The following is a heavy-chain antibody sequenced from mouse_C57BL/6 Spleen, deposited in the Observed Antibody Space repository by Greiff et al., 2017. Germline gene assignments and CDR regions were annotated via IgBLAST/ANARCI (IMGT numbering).Heavy chain of an antibody. CDR3: ARMEVFAY. CDR2: IDPSDSFT. Sequence: QVQLQQSGAELVQPGASVKLSCKASGYTFTSYWMQWVKQRPGQGLEWIGEIDPSDSFTNYNQKFKGKATLPVDTSSSTAYMQLSSLTSEDSAVYYCARMEVFAYWGQGTLVTVSA. V-gene: IGHV1-50*01. J-gene: IGHJ3*01. CDR1: GYTFTSYW.